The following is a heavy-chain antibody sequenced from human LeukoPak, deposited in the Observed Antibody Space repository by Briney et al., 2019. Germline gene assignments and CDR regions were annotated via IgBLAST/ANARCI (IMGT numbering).Heavy chain of an antibody. J-gene: IGHJ4*02. CDR2: INHSGST. CDR3: ARKRITIFGVVIRGYFDY. CDR1: GGSFSGYY. D-gene: IGHD3-3*01. Sequence: PSETLSLTCAVYGGSFSGYYWSWIRQPPGKGLEWIGEINHSGSTNYNPSLESRVTISVDTSKNQFSLKLSSVTAADTAVYYCARKRITIFGVVIRGYFDYWGQGTLVTVSS. V-gene: IGHV4-34*01.